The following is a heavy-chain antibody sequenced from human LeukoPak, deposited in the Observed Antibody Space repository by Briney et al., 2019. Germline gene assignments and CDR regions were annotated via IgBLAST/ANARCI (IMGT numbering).Heavy chain of an antibody. J-gene: IGHJ5*01. V-gene: IGHV4-34*01. D-gene: IGHD3-10*01. CDR2: IDHSGRT. CDR3: ARAERRINLARGVFGSHFDS. Sequence: PSETLFLTCAVSGGSFSRQFWTRIRQTPGKGLEWIGEIDHSGRTDYNPSLEGRVTMSVDTSKNQFSLRLTSVTAADTAVYFCARAERRINLARGVFGSHFDSWGQGTLVSASS. CDR1: GGSFSRQF.